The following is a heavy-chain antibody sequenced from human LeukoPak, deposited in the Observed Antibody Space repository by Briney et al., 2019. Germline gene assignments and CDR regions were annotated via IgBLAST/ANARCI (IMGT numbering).Heavy chain of an antibody. V-gene: IGHV3-30*03. Sequence: GGSLRLSCAASGFTFSSYGMHWVRQAPGMGLEWVALISYDGSNEYYADSVRGRFTISRDNSKFTLYMQMNSLRAEDTAVYYCARVRAGYCTSTSCYTGMDVWGQGTTVTVSS. CDR2: ISYDGSNE. J-gene: IGHJ6*02. D-gene: IGHD2-2*01. CDR3: ARVRAGYCTSTSCYTGMDV. CDR1: GFTFSSYG.